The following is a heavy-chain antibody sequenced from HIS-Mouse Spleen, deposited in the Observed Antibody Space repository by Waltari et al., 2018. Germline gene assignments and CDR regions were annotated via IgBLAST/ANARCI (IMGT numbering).Heavy chain of an antibody. CDR1: GFTFSSYW. CDR2: INSDGSST. Sequence: EVQLVESGGGLVQPGGSLSLSCAASGFTFSSYWMHWVRQSPGKGLVWVSRINSDGSSTSYADSVKGRFTISRDNAKNTLYLQMNSLRAEDTAVYYCARGTQYYYDSSGSFDYWGQGTLVTVSS. CDR3: ARGTQYYYDSSGSFDY. J-gene: IGHJ4*02. V-gene: IGHV3-74*01. D-gene: IGHD3-22*01.